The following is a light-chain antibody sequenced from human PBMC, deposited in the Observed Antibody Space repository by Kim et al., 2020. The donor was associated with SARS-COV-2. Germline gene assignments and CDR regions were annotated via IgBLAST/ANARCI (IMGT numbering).Light chain of an antibody. J-gene: IGLJ2*01. CDR3: QAWDSSTHVV. CDR2: QDS. CDR1: KLGDKY. Sequence: VSPGQTASITCSGDKLGDKYACWYKQKPGQSPVLGIYQDSKRPSGIPERFSGSNSGNTATLTISGTQAMDEADYYCQAWDSSTHVVFGGGTQLTVL. V-gene: IGLV3-1*01.